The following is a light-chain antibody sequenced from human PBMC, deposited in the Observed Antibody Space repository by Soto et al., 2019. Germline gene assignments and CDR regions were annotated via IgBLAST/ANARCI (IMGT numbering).Light chain of an antibody. CDR1: QTINNF. J-gene: IGKJ5*01. CDR3: QQHFHTPPA. Sequence: DIQMTQSPSSLSASVGDRVTITCRVSQTINNFLNWYQQKPGKAPNLLIHGASTLQSGVPSRFAGSGSGTYFSLTISRLQPEDFATLYCQQHFHTPPAFGQGTRLEIK. V-gene: IGKV1-39*01. CDR2: GAS.